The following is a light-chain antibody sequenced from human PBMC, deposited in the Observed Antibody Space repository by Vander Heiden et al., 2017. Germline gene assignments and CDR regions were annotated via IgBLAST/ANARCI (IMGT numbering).Light chain of an antibody. CDR1: QSISSY. CDR2: AAS. CDR3: QQSASTPIT. Sequence: DIQMTQSPSSLSASVGDRVTITCRASQSISSYLNWYQQKPGKAPKLLIYAASSLQSGVPSRFSGSGSGTDFTLTISRLQPEDFATYYCQQSASTPITFGQGTRLELK. V-gene: IGKV1-39*01. J-gene: IGKJ5*01.